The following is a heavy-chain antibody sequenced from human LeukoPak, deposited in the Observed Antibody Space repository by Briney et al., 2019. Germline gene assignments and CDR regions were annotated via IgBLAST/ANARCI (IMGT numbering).Heavy chain of an antibody. CDR2: IYPGDSDT. D-gene: IGHD5/OR15-5a*01. J-gene: IGHJ4*02. V-gene: IGHV5-51*01. CDR3: ARMILLFGSVWDYFDY. Sequence: HGESLKISCKGSGYSFTSYWIGWVRQMPGKGLEWMGIIYPGDSDTRYSPSFQGQVTISADKSISTAYLQWSSLKASDTAMYYCARMILLFGSVWDYFDYWGQGTLVTVSS. CDR1: GYSFTSYW.